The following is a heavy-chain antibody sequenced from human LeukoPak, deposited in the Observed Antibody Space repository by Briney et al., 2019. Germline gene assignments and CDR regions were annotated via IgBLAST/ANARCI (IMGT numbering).Heavy chain of an antibody. Sequence: SSETLSLTCTVSGGSISSGDYYWSWIRQPPGKGLEWIGYIYYSGSTYYNPSLKSRVTISVDTSKNQFSLKLSSVTAADTAVYYCARESDGYTHHSSHYWGQGTLVTVSS. CDR3: ARESDGYTHHSSHY. CDR1: GGSISSGDYY. J-gene: IGHJ4*02. D-gene: IGHD5-24*01. CDR2: IYYSGST. V-gene: IGHV4-30-4*08.